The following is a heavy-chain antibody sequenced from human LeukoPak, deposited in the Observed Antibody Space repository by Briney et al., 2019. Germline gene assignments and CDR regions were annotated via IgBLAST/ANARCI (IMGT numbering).Heavy chain of an antibody. D-gene: IGHD3-22*01. CDR1: GFTFSSYE. CDR2: ISYSGGTT. CDR3: AKDHYYDSSGHYPGDALDI. J-gene: IGHJ3*02. Sequence: GGSLRLSCAASGFTFSSYEMNWVRQAPGKGLEWITAISYSGGTTYYADSVKGRFTISRDNSKNMLYLQMNSLRAEDTALYYCAKDHYYDSSGHYPGDALDIWGQGTMVTVSS. V-gene: IGHV3-23*01.